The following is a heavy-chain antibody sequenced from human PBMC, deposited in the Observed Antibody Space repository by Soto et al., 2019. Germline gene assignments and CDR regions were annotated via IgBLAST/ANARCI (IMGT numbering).Heavy chain of an antibody. D-gene: IGHD6-19*01. CDR1: GFTFVRSS. V-gene: IGHV3-30*04. CDR3: ARGTGWFFF. J-gene: IGHJ4*02. CDR2: ISSDGRNE. Sequence: QVQLVESGGGVVHHGRSLRISCAASGFTFVRSSLHWARQAPGKGLEWVAGISSDGRNEFYADSVKGRFTISRDNSMSTLELQMNSLGSDDTAVYYCARGTGWFFFWGQGTLVTVSS.